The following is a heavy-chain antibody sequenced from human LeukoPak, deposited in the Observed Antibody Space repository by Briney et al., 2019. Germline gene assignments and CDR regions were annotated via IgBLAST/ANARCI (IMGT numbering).Heavy chain of an antibody. CDR3: ARDYADYVGYFFFDY. V-gene: IGHV3-30*02. CDR1: GFTFSNYG. J-gene: IGHJ4*02. CDR2: IRYDGSYK. D-gene: IGHD4-17*01. Sequence: GGSLRLSCAASGFTFSNYGMHWVRQAPGKGLEWVAFIRYDGSYKYFADSVKGRFTISRDNSKNTLYLQMNSLGAEDTAVYYCARDYADYVGYFFFDYWGQGTLVTVSS.